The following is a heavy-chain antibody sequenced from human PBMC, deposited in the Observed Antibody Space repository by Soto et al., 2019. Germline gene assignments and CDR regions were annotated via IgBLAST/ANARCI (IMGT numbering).Heavy chain of an antibody. CDR2: IIPMLGTP. Sequence: QVQLVQSGAEVKKPGSSVKISCRSSGTSFSNYFIGWVRQAPAHGLEWMGDIIPMLGTPKYAQKFQGRVTITADESTSTAYLELNSLRVEDTAIYYCARQYSMAYFDYWGQGTLVRVSS. J-gene: IGHJ4*02. CDR1: GTSFSNYF. CDR3: ARQYSMAYFDY. V-gene: IGHV1-69*01. D-gene: IGHD2-21*01.